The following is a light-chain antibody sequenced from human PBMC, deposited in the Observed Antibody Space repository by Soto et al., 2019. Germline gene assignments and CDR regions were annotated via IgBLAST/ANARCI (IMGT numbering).Light chain of an antibody. CDR2: DAS. J-gene: IGKJ1*01. V-gene: IGKV1-5*01. CDR1: QSISSW. CDR3: QQYNSYTWT. Sequence: DIQMTQSPSTLSASVGDRVTITCRARQSISSWLAWYQQKPGKAPKLLIYDASSLESGVPSRFSGSGSGTESTLTISSLQPDDFATYDCQQYNSYTWTFGQGTKVEIK.